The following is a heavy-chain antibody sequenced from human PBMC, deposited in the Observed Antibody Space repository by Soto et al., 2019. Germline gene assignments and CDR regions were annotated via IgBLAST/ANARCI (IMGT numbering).Heavy chain of an antibody. CDR2: ISYDGSNK. V-gene: IGHV3-30*18. CDR1: GFTFSSYG. CDR3: AKDQISDIVATTRRDYYYYYGMDV. D-gene: IGHD5-12*01. J-gene: IGHJ6*02. Sequence: PGGSLRLSCAASGFTFSSYGMHWVRQAPGKGLEWVAVISYDGSNKYYADSVKGRFTISRDNSKNTLYLQMNSLRAEDTAVYYCAKDQISDIVATTRRDYYYYYGMDVWGQVTKVTVSS.